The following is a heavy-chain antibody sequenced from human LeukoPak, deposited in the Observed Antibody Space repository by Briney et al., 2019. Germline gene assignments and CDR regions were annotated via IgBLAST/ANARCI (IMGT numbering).Heavy chain of an antibody. Sequence: ASVKVSCKASGYTFTSYYMHWERQAPGQGLEWMGIINPSGGSTSYAQKFQGRVTMTRDTSTSTVYMELSSLRSEDTAVYYCARWGNGSGSYYYYYYYYGMDVWGQGTTVTVSS. CDR3: ARWGNGSGSYYYYYYYYGMDV. V-gene: IGHV1-46*01. D-gene: IGHD3-10*01. J-gene: IGHJ6*02. CDR2: INPSGGST. CDR1: GYTFTSYY.